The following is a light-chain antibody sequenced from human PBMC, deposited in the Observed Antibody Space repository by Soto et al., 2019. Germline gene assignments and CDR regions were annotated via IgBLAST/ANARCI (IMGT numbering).Light chain of an antibody. CDR3: QERSNWRWT. Sequence: EIVLTQSPATLSLSPGERATLSCRASQSVISYLAWYQQKPGQAPRLLIYDASNRATGIPGRFSGSGSGTDFTLTISSLEPEEVAVYYGQERSNWRWTVGRGTKVEIK. V-gene: IGKV3-11*01. CDR1: QSVISY. J-gene: IGKJ1*01. CDR2: DAS.